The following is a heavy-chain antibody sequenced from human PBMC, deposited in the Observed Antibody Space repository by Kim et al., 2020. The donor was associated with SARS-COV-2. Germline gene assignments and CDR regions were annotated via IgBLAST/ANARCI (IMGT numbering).Heavy chain of an antibody. Sequence: SETLSLTCTVSGGSISSSSYYWGWIRQPPGKGLEWIGSIYYSGSTYYNPSLKSRVTISVDTSKNQFSLKLSSVTAADTAVYYCAGDSSTGELLYPWFDPWGQGTLVTVSS. CDR3: AGDSSTGELLYPWFDP. CDR1: GGSISSSSYY. CDR2: IYYSGST. V-gene: IGHV4-39*07. J-gene: IGHJ5*02. D-gene: IGHD3-10*01.